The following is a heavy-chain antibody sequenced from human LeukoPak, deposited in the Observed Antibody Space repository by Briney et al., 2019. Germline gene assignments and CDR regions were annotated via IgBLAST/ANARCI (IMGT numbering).Heavy chain of an antibody. D-gene: IGHD3-3*01. CDR3: AKDGGITIFGVVITSGMDV. Sequence: GGSLRLSCAASGFTFSSYAMGWVRQAPGKGLEWVSAISGSGGSTYYADSVKGRFTISRDNSKNTLYLQMNSLRAEDTAVYYCAKDGGITIFGVVITSGMDVWGQGTTVTVSS. V-gene: IGHV3-23*01. J-gene: IGHJ6*02. CDR2: ISGSGGST. CDR1: GFTFSSYA.